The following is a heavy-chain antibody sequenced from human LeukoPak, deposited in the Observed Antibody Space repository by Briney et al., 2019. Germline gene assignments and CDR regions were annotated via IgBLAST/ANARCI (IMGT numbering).Heavy chain of an antibody. V-gene: IGHV1-8*03. D-gene: IGHD1-1*01. Sequence: ASVKVSCKASGYTFTSYGINWVRQATGQGLEWMGWMNPNSGNTGYAQKFQGRVTITRNTSISTAYMELSSLRSEDTAVYYCARGLQRQARSLGYWGQGTLVTVSS. CDR3: ARGLQRQARSLGY. CDR1: GYTFTSYG. J-gene: IGHJ4*02. CDR2: MNPNSGNT.